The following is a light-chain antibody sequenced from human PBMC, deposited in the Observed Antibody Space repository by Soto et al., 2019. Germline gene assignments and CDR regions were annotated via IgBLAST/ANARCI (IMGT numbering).Light chain of an antibody. CDR2: LEGSGSY. V-gene: IGLV4-60*02. Sequence: QPVLTQSSSASASLGSSVKLTCTLSSGHSSYIIAWHQQQPGKAPRYLMKLEGSGSYNKGSGVPDRFSGSSSGADRYLTISNLQFEAEADYYCETWESNTHTVFGGGTKLTVL. CDR1: SGHSSYI. CDR3: ETWESNTHTV. J-gene: IGLJ3*02.